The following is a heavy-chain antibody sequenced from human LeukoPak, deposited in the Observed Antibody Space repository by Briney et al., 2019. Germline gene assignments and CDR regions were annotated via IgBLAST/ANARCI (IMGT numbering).Heavy chain of an antibody. V-gene: IGHV5-51*01. Sequence: GESLKISCKGSGYSFTSYWIGWVRQMPGKGLEWMGIIVPGDSDTRYSPSFQGQVTISADKSISTAYLQWSSLKASDTAMYYCARNTGYCSGGSCYVNWFDPWGQGTLVTVSS. CDR3: ARNTGYCSGGSCYVNWFDP. CDR1: GYSFTSYW. CDR2: IVPGDSDT. D-gene: IGHD2-15*01. J-gene: IGHJ5*02.